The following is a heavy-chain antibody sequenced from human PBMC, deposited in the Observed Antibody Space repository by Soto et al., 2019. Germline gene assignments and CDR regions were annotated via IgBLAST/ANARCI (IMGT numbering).Heavy chain of an antibody. J-gene: IGHJ6*02. CDR3: ARGASHYYYYYCMDV. CDR2: ISAYNGNR. V-gene: IGHV1-18*01. Sequence: QDQLVQSGAEVKKPGASVKVSCKASGYTFNNYGISWVRQAPGQGLEWMGWISAYNGNRNYAQKFQGRVSMTTETSTSTAYMELRSLRSDDTAVYYCARGASHYYYYYCMDVWGQGTTVTVSS. CDR1: GYTFNNYG.